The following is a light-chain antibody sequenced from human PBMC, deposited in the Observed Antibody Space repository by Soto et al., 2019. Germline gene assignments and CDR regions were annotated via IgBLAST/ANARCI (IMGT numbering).Light chain of an antibody. CDR2: GAS. Sequence: EIVLTQSPGTLSLYPGERATLSCRASQSVSSSYLAWYQHKPGQAPRLLIYGASSRATGIPDRFSGSGSGTDFTLTISRLEPEDVAVYFCQQYGVSPHTFGQGTKLEIK. J-gene: IGKJ2*01. CDR3: QQYGVSPHT. CDR1: QSVSSSY. V-gene: IGKV3-20*01.